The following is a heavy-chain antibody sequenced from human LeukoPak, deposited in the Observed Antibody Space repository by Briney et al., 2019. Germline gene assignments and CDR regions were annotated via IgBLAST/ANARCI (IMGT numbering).Heavy chain of an antibody. CDR3: ARAVKYYYDSSGYPKWFDP. V-gene: IGHV4-59*01. Sequence: PSETLSLTCTVSGGSISSYYWSWIRQPPGKGLEWIGYIYYSGSTNYNPSLKSRVTISVDTCKNQFSLKLSSVTAADTAVYYCARAVKYYYDSSGYPKWFDPWGQGTLVTVSS. CDR1: GGSISSYY. CDR2: IYYSGST. J-gene: IGHJ5*02. D-gene: IGHD3-22*01.